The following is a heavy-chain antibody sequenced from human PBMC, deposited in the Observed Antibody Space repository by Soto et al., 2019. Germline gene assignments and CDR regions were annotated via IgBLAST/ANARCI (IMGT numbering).Heavy chain of an antibody. CDR2: IYYSGST. CDR3: ARYPTPSTSIAARPNGFDP. J-gene: IGHJ5*02. D-gene: IGHD6-6*01. V-gene: IGHV4-31*03. Sequence: SETLSLTCTVSGGSISSGGYYWSWIRQHPGKGLEWIGYIYYSGSTYYNPSLKSRVTISVDTSKNQFSLKLSSVTAADTAVYYCARYPTPSTSIAARPNGFDPWGQGTLVTVSS. CDR1: GGSISSGGYY.